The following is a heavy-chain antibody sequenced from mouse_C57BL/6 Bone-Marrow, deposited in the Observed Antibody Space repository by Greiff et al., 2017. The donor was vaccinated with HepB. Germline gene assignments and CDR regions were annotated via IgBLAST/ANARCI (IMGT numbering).Heavy chain of an antibody. CDR1: GYTFTSYC. J-gene: IGHJ1*03. Sequence: QVQLQQSGAELVRPGASVKLSCKASGYTFTSYCISWVKQRTGQGLEWIGEIYPSSGNTHYNEKFMDKATLTADKSSSTAYMELRSLTSADSAVYYDARILYYDGSKLWYFDVWGTGTTVTVSS. CDR2: IYPSSGNT. D-gene: IGHD1-1*01. V-gene: IGHV1-81*01. CDR3: ARILYYDGSKLWYFDV.